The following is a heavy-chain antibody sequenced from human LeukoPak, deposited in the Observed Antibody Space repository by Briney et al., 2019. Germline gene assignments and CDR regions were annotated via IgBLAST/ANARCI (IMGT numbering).Heavy chain of an antibody. CDR2: IKSDGTLT. Sequence: GGSLRLSCAASGFTFSSSWMHWVRQAPGKGLVWVSRIKSDGTLTTDADSVKGRFTISRDNAKNTLYLQMNSLKTEDTAVYYCTSVYAGGHYWGQGTLVTVSS. J-gene: IGHJ4*02. CDR1: GFTFSSSW. CDR3: TSVYAGGHY. D-gene: IGHD2-8*01. V-gene: IGHV3-74*01.